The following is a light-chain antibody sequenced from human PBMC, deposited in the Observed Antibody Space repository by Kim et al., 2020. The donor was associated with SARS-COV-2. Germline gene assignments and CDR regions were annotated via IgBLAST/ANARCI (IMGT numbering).Light chain of an antibody. V-gene: IGKV1-5*03. CDR2: KAS. CDR1: QSIDNW. CDR3: QQYNTYPYT. J-gene: IGKJ2*01. Sequence: SAPVGDSVTITCRASQSIDNWLAWYQQKPGTAPKILIYKASSLEGGTPSRFSGGGFGTEFTLTITSLQPDDFATYYCQQYNTYPYTFGQGTKLEI.